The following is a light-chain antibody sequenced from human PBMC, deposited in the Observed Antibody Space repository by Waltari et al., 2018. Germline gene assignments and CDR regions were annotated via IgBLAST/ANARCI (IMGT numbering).Light chain of an antibody. CDR3: QQYNNWPPGT. J-gene: IGKJ1*01. V-gene: IGKV3-15*01. Sequence: TVLTQSPVTLSVSPGEIGTLSCRTSQSVGTYLAWYQQRPGQAPRLLIYGASTRATGIPARFSGRGSGTEFTLTISGLQSEDSAVYYCQQYNNWPPGTFGQGTKVEI. CDR1: QSVGTY. CDR2: GAS.